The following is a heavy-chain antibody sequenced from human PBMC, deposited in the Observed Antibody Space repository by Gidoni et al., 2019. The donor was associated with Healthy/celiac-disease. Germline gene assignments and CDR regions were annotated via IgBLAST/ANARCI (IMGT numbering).Heavy chain of an antibody. D-gene: IGHD3-3*01. J-gene: IGHJ4*02. CDR1: GGSFSGSS. Sequence: QVQLQQWVAGLLKPSETLSLTCAVYGGSFSGSSWSWIRQPPGKGLEWIGEINHSGSTNYNPSLKSRVTISVDTSKNQFSLKLSSVTAADTAVYYCARGGPPYDFWSGYQYYFDYWGQGTLVTVSS. CDR3: ARGGPPYDFWSGYQYYFDY. CDR2: INHSGST. V-gene: IGHV4-34*01.